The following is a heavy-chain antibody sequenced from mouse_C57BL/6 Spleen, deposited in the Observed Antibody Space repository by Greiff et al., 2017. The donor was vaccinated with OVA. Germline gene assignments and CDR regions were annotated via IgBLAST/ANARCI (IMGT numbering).Heavy chain of an antibody. CDR2: IWSDGST. Sequence: VKLVESGPGLVAPSQSLSITCTVSGFSLTSYGVHWVRQPPGKGLEWLVVIWSDGSTTYNSALKSRLSISKDNSKSQVFLKMNSLQTDDTAMYYCARHRGNYPYYFDYWGQGTTLTVSS. CDR1: GFSLTSYG. V-gene: IGHV2-6-1*01. CDR3: ARHRGNYPYYFDY. J-gene: IGHJ2*01. D-gene: IGHD2-1*01.